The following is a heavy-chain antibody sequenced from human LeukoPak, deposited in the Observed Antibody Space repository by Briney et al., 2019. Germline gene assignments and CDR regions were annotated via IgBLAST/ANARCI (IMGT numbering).Heavy chain of an antibody. V-gene: IGHV4-59*11. Sequence: SETLSLTCTVSGGSPSSHFWSWIRQPPGKGLEWIGNIYTGGATNYNPSLKSGVTISIDTSKNQLSLHLASVTAADTAVYYCTKATKWLAFDDWGRGTLVTVSS. J-gene: IGHJ4*02. CDR1: GGSPSSHF. CDR3: TKATKWLAFDD. D-gene: IGHD6-19*01. CDR2: IYTGGAT.